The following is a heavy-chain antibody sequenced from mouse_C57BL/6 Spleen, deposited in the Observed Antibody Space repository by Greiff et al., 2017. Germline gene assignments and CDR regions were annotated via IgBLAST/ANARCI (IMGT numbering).Heavy chain of an antibody. V-gene: IGHV1-53*01. CDR2: INPSNGGT. CDR1: GYTFTSYW. CDR3: ARWDYYAPYAMDY. J-gene: IGHJ4*01. D-gene: IGHD1-1*01. Sequence: QVQLQQPGTELVKPGASVKLSCKASGYTFTSYWMHWVKQRPGQGLEWIGNINPSNGGTNYNEKFKSKATLTVDKSSSTAYMQLSSLTSEDSAVYYGARWDYYAPYAMDYWGQGTSVTVSS.